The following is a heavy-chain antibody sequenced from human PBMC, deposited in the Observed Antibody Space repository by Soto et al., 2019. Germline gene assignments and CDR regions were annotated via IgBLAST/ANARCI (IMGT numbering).Heavy chain of an antibody. V-gene: IGHV4-34*01. J-gene: IGHJ4*02. CDR2: INHSGST. CDR1: GGSFSGYY. Sequence: SETLSLTCAVYGGSFSGYYLSWIRQPPGKGLECIGEINHSGSTNYNPSLKSRVTISVDTSKNQFSLKLSSVTAADTAVYYCARVTYYYGSGSYWRDYWGQGTLVTVYS. CDR3: ARVTYYYGSGSYWRDY. D-gene: IGHD3-10*01.